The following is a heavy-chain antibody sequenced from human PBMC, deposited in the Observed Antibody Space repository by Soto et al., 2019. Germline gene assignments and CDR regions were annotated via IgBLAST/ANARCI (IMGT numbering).Heavy chain of an antibody. CDR1: GYAFSHYG. J-gene: IGHJ4*02. V-gene: IGHV1-18*01. CDR2: IGVYNGKT. CDR3: ARDLDGSGSYYTDF. Sequence: ASVKVSCKASGYAFSHYGISWVRLAPGQGLEWMGWIGVYNGKTNYAQKPQGRVTMTTDTSTSTAYMELRSLRSDDTAVYYCARDLDGSGSYYTDFWGQGTLVTVSS. D-gene: IGHD3-10*01.